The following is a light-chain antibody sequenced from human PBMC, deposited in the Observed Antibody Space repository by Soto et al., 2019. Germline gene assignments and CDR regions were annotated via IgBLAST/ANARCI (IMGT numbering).Light chain of an antibody. Sequence: DIQMTQSPSSLSASVGDRVTITCRASQNIDNSLNWYQQKPGKAPRLLIYVASSLQIGVPSRFSGSGSGTEFTLTISSLQPEDFASYSCQQSYTTPFTFGPGTKVHV. CDR3: QQSYTTPFT. CDR2: VAS. V-gene: IGKV1-39*01. J-gene: IGKJ3*01. CDR1: QNIDNS.